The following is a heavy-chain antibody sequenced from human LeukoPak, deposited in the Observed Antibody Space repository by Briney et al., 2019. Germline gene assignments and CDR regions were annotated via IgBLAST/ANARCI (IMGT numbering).Heavy chain of an antibody. Sequence: PSETLSLTCAVYGGSFSGYYWSWIRQPPGKGLEWIGEINHSGSTNYNPSLKSRVTISVDTSKNQFSLKLSSVTAADTAVYYCARVTMIVVVITTARFDPWGQGTLVTVSS. CDR1: GGSFSGYY. V-gene: IGHV4-34*01. CDR2: INHSGST. D-gene: IGHD3-22*01. CDR3: ARVTMIVVVITTARFDP. J-gene: IGHJ5*02.